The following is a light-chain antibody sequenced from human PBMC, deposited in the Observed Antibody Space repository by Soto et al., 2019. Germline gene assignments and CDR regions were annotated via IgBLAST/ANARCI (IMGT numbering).Light chain of an antibody. CDR2: AAS. CDR3: QQYDASPLT. V-gene: IGKV3-20*01. CDR1: QSLSTNS. Sequence: EIVLTQSPGTLSLSPGERATLSCRASQSLSTNSLAWYQQKPGQTPRLLIYAASTRDTDIPDRFNGSGSETDFALTISRLEPEDFALYYCQQYDASPLTFGPGTKVDIK. J-gene: IGKJ3*01.